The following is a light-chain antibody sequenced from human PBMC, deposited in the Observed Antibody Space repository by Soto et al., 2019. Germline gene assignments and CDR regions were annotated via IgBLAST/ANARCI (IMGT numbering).Light chain of an antibody. J-gene: IGKJ2*01. CDR3: QQYSISYT. Sequence: EIVLTQSPATLSLSPGERATLSCGASQSVSSYLAWYQQKPGQAPRLLIYGVSSRATGIPDRFSGSGSGTDFTLTISRLEPEDFAVYYCQQYSISYTFGQGTKV. CDR1: QSVSSY. CDR2: GVS. V-gene: IGKV3-20*01.